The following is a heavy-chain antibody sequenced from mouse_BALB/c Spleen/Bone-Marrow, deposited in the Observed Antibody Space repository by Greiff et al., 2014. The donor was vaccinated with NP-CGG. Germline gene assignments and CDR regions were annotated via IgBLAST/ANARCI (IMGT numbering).Heavy chain of an antibody. Sequence: VQLKQSGPELVKPGASVKMSCKASGYTFTSYVMHWVKQKLGQGLEWIGYINPYNDGTKYNEKFKGKATLTSDKSSSTAYMELSSLTSEDSAVYYCARGITTVVPYAMDYWGQGTSVTVSS. J-gene: IGHJ4*01. D-gene: IGHD1-1*01. CDR2: INPYNDGT. CDR1: GYTFTSYV. V-gene: IGHV1-14*01. CDR3: ARGITTVVPYAMDY.